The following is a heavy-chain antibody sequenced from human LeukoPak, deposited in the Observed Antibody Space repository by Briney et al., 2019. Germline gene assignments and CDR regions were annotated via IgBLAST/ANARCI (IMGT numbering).Heavy chain of an antibody. Sequence: ASLKVSFKVSGYTLSELSMHWGPQAPGKGLGGMGGFDPEDGETIYAQKFQGRVTMTEDTSTDTAYMELSSLRSEDTAVYYCATDFSRVVATHYYYYYYALDVWGQGTAVTVSS. CDR3: ATDFSRVVATHYYYYYYALDV. V-gene: IGHV1-24*01. CDR2: FDPEDGET. D-gene: IGHD3-10*01. CDR1: GYTLSELS. J-gene: IGHJ6*02.